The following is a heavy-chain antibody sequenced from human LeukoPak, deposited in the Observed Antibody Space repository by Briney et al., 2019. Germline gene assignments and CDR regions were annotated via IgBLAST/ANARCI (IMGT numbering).Heavy chain of an antibody. D-gene: IGHD3-22*01. Sequence: ASVKVSCKASGYTFTGYYMHWVRQAPGQGLEWMGRINPNSGGTNYAQKFQGRVTMTRDTSISTAYMGLSRLRSDDTAVYYCARRDSSGYYYVLNEYFQHWGQGTLVTVSS. J-gene: IGHJ1*01. V-gene: IGHV1-2*06. CDR3: ARRDSSGYYYVLNEYFQH. CDR2: INPNSGGT. CDR1: GYTFTGYY.